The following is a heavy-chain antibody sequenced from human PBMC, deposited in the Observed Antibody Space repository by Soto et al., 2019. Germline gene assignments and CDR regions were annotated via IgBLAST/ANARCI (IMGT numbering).Heavy chain of an antibody. CDR3: VRIFGVAATGALDY. V-gene: IGHV4-31*03. J-gene: IGHJ4*02. CDR2: IYYSGST. D-gene: IGHD6-13*01. CDR1: GGSISSGGYY. Sequence: QVQLQESGPGLVKPSQTLSLTCTVSGGSISSGGYYWSWIRQHPGKGLEWIGYIYYSGSTYYNPALKSRVTISVDTSKNQFPLKLSSGTAAATAVYICVRIFGVAATGALDYWGQGTLVSVSS.